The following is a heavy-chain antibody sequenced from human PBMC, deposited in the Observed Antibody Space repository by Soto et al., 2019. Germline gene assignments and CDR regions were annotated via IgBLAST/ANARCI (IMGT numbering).Heavy chain of an antibody. V-gene: IGHV4-31*03. CDR3: ARGSGGWGGDNRRFDY. D-gene: IGHD3-10*01. CDR2: IYYSGST. CDR1: GGSISSGGYY. Sequence: SETLSLTCTVSGGSISSGGYYWSWIRQHPGKGLEWVGYIYYSGSTYYNPSLKSRVTISVATSKNQFSLKLSSVTAADTAVYFCARGSGGWGGDNRRFDYWGQGTLVTVSS. J-gene: IGHJ4*02.